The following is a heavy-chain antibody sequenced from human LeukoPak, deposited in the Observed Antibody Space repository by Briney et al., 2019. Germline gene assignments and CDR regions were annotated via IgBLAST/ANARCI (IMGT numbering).Heavy chain of an antibody. V-gene: IGHV3-23*01. J-gene: IGHJ4*02. CDR2: IGGTGSST. CDR1: GFTFSSFA. CDR3: ARAPLYYDILTGYSEEYYFDY. D-gene: IGHD3-9*01. Sequence: GGSLRLSCAASGFTFSSFAMSWVRQAPGKELEWVSAIGGTGSSTYYADSVKGRFTISRDNSKSTLYLQMNSLRAEDTAVYYCARAPLYYDILTGYSEEYYFDYWGQGTLVTVSS.